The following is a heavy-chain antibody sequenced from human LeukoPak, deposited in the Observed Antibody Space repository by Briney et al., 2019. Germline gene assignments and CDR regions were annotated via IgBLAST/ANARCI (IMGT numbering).Heavy chain of an antibody. CDR1: RFTFNIYG. V-gene: IGHV3-33*01. CDR3: ARGTPLGYCSGGSCYPIYY. D-gene: IGHD2-15*01. Sequence: GGSLRLSCAASRFTFNIYGMHWVRQAPGKGLEWVAVIWYDGTNKYYADSVKGRFTISRDNSKNTLYLQMNSLRAEDTAVYYCARGTPLGYCSGGSCYPIYYWGQGTLVTVSS. CDR2: IWYDGTNK. J-gene: IGHJ4*02.